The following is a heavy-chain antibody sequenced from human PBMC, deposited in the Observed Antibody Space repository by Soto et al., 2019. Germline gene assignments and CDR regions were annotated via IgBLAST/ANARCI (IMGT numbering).Heavy chain of an antibody. D-gene: IGHD3-10*01. Sequence: QVQLVQSGAEVKKPGASVKVSCKASGYTFTSYGISWVRQAPGQGLEWMGWISAYNGNTNYAQKLQGRVTMTTDTSTSTAYMELRSLRSDDTAVYYCARFGALWLGELSPRSWYGMDVWGQGTTVTVSS. J-gene: IGHJ6*02. V-gene: IGHV1-18*01. CDR2: ISAYNGNT. CDR1: GYTFTSYG. CDR3: ARFGALWLGELSPRSWYGMDV.